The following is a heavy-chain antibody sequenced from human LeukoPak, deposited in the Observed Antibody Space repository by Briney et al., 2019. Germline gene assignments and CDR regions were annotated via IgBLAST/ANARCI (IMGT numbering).Heavy chain of an antibody. CDR2: IYYSGST. J-gene: IGHJ4*02. D-gene: IGHD4-23*01. CDR1: GGSISSSSYY. V-gene: IGHV4-39*01. CDR3: ARRTRRRSNNSGSIY. Sequence: TSETLSLTCTVSGGSISSSSYYWGWIRQPPGKGLEWIGSIYYSGSTYYNPSLKSRVTISVDTSKNQFSLKLSSVTAADTAVYYCARRTRRRSNNSGSIYWGQGTLVTVSS.